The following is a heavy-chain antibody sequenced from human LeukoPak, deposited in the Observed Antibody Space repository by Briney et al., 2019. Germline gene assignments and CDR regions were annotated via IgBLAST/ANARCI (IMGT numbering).Heavy chain of an antibody. CDR1: GFTFSSYS. J-gene: IGHJ4*02. CDR3: ARDPMLRFLEWGIIVY. CDR2: ISSSSSYI. Sequence: GGSLRLSCVASGFTFSSYSMNWVRQAPGKGLEWVSSISSSSSYIYYADSVKGRFTISRDNAKNSLYLQMNSLRAEDTAVYYCARDPMLRFLEWGIIVYWGQGTLVTVSS. V-gene: IGHV3-21*01. D-gene: IGHD3-3*01.